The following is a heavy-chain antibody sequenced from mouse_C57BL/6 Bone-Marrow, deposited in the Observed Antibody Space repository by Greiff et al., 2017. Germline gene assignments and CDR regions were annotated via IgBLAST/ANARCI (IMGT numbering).Heavy chain of an antibody. CDR2: ISDGGSYT. V-gene: IGHV5-4*03. J-gene: IGHJ3*01. CDR1: GFTFSSYA. CDR3: ARGAVPVLFAY. Sequence: EVKLVESGGGLVKPGGSLKLSCAASGFTFSSYAMSWVRQTPEKRLEWVATISDGGSYTYYPDNVKGRFPISRDNAKNNLYLQMSHLKSEDTAMYYCARGAVPVLFAYWGQGTLVTVSA.